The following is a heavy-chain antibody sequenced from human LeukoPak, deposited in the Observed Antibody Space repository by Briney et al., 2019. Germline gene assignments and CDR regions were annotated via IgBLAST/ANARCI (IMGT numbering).Heavy chain of an antibody. D-gene: IGHD2-2*01. CDR2: IYHSGST. J-gene: IGHJ6*04. V-gene: IGHV4-30-2*01. CDR1: GGSISSGGYS. CDR3: ASTGYCSSTSCYLYSYYGMDV. Sequence: SQTLSITCAVSGGSISSGGYSWSWIRQPPEKGLEWIGYIYHSGSTYYNPSLKSRVTISVDRSKNQFSLKLSSVTAADTAVYYCASTGYCSSTSCYLYSYYGMDVWGKGTTVTVSS.